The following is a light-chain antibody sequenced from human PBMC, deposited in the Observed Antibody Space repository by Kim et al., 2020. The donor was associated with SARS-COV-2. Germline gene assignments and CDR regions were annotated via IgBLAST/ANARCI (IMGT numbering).Light chain of an antibody. CDR2: YDS. V-gene: IGLV3-21*04. CDR3: QVWDSSSDRV. Sequence: VAPGKTARITCGGNNIGSKSVHWYQQKPGQAPVLVIYYDSDRPSGIPERFPGSNSGNTATLTISRVEAGDEADYYCQVWDSSSDRVFGGGTQLTVL. J-gene: IGLJ3*02. CDR1: NIGSKS.